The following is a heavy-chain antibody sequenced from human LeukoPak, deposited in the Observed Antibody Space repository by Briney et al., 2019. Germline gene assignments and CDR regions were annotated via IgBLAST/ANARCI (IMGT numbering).Heavy chain of an antibody. J-gene: IGHJ4*02. Sequence: SQTLSLTCTVSGGSISSGDYYWSWIRQPPGKGLEWIGYIYYSGSTYYNPSLKSRVTISVDTSKNQFSLKLSSVTAADTAVYYCARATGGIWRDFGYWGQGTLVTVSS. CDR3: ARATGGIWRDFGY. CDR1: GGSISSGDYY. V-gene: IGHV4-30-4*01. D-gene: IGHD2-15*01. CDR2: IYYSGST.